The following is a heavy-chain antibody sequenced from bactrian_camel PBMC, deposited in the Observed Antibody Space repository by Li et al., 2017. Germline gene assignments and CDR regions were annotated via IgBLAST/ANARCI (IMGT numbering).Heavy chain of an antibody. CDR3: AASPGRALWGGWSAADFPY. Sequence: HVQLVESGGGSVQAGGSLRLSCKVSGHSRGSNCVGWYRLPPGRAPAEREGIAAIRRAGSSWYADSVKGRFTISRDTTKNTLNLLMGNLKPEDTGMYYCAASPGRALWGGWSAADFPYWGQGTQVTV. CDR2: IRRAGSS. J-gene: IGHJ6*01. CDR1: GHSRGSNC. D-gene: IGHD3*01. V-gene: IGHV3S55*01.